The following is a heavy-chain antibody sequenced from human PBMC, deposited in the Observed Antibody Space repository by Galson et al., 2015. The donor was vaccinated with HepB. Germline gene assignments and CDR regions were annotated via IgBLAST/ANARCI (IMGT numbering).Heavy chain of an antibody. CDR2: ISYDGSNK. CDR3: AKDRVDVVVPAVHWYFDL. J-gene: IGHJ2*01. CDR1: GFTFSSYA. Sequence: SLRLSCAASGFTFSSYAMHWVRQAPGKGLEWVAVISYDGSNKYYADSVKGRFTISRDNSKNTLYLQMNSLRAEDTAVYYCAKDRVDVVVPAVHWYFDLWGRGTLVTVSS. V-gene: IGHV3-30*04. D-gene: IGHD2-2*01.